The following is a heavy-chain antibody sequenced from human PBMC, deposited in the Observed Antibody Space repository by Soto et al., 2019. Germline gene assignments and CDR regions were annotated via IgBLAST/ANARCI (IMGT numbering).Heavy chain of an antibody. D-gene: IGHD3-10*01. J-gene: IGHJ6*02. CDR2: ISYDGSNK. CDR3: AKDPARNYGSGQRAQPYYYYGMDV. CDR1: GFTFSSYG. V-gene: IGHV3-30*18. Sequence: QVQLVESGGGVVQPGRSLRLSCAASGFTFSSYGMHWVRQAPGKGLEWVAVISYDGSNKYYADSVKGRFTISRDNSKKKLYLQMNRLRAEETAVYYCAKDPARNYGSGQRAQPYYYYGMDVLGQGTTVPGSS.